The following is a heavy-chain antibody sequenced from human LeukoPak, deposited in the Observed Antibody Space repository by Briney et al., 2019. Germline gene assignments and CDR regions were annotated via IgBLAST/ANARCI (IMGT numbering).Heavy chain of an antibody. CDR2: INWNSVNI. V-gene: IGHV3-9*01. Sequence: GGSLRLSCAASGFTFDDYAMHWVRQAPGKGLEWVSYINWNSVNIAYADSVKGRFTISRDNAKNSLYLQMNSLRAEDTALYYCAKDRGSGSYLFLDSWGQGTPVTVSS. CDR3: AKDRGSGSYLFLDS. D-gene: IGHD3-10*01. CDR1: GFTFDDYA. J-gene: IGHJ4*02.